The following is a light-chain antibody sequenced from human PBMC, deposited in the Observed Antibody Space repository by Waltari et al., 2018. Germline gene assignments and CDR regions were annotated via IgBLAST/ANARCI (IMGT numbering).Light chain of an antibody. CDR3: QQYYNTPRT. Sequence: DIQMTQSPSSLSASVGDRVTITCRASQGIANSLAWYQQKLRQAPKLLLYAASRLESGVPSRYSGSGSGTDYTLTISSLQPEDFATYYCQQYYNTPRTFGQGTKVEIK. CDR1: QGIANS. V-gene: IGKV1-NL1*01. CDR2: AAS. J-gene: IGKJ1*01.